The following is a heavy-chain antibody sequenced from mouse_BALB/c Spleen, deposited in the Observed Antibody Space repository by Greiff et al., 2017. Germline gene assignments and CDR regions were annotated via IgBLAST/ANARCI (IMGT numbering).Heavy chain of an antibody. J-gene: IGHJ3*01. CDR1: GYTFTSYY. CDR3: TRRGYDGYYLAWFAY. Sequence: QVQLQQSGAELVKPGASVKLSCKASGYTFTSYYMYWVKQRPGQGLEWIGEINPSNGGTNFNEKFKSKATLTVDKSSSTAYMQLSSLTSEDSAVYYCTRRGYDGYYLAWFAYWGQGTLVTVSA. CDR2: INPSNGGT. V-gene: IGHV1S81*02. D-gene: IGHD2-3*01.